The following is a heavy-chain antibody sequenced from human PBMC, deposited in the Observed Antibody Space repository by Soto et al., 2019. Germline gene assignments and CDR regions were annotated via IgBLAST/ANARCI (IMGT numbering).Heavy chain of an antibody. J-gene: IGHJ4*02. V-gene: IGHV3-33*01. D-gene: IGHD6-6*01. CDR3: ARDRYSSSSDSLLDY. CDR1: GFTFSSFG. CDR2: IWYDGSNK. Sequence: PGGSLRLSCAAFGFTFSSFGMHWVRQAPGKGLEWVAVIWYDGSNKYYADSVKGRFTISRDNSKNTLYLQMNSLRAEDTAVYYCARDRYSSSSDSLLDYWGQGTLVTVSS.